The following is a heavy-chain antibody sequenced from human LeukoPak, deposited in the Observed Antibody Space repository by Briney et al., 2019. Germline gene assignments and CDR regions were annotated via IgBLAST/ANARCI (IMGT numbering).Heavy chain of an antibody. CDR1: GGTFSSYA. CDR3: ARRYYDSSGYYYWAFDI. Sequence: GASVKVSCKASGGTFSSYAISWVRQAPGQGLEWMGGIIPIFGTANYAQKFQGRVTITADESTSTAYMELSSLRSDDTAVYYCARRYYDSSGYYYWAFDIWGQGTMVTVSS. V-gene: IGHV1-69*13. CDR2: IIPIFGTA. D-gene: IGHD3-22*01. J-gene: IGHJ3*02.